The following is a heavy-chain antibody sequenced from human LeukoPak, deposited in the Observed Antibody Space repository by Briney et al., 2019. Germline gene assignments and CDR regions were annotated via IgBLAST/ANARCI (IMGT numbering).Heavy chain of an antibody. J-gene: IGHJ4*02. CDR3: ARFHSSGYPYFDY. Sequence: GGSLRLSCAASGFTFSDYYMSWLRQAPGKGLEWVSYISSSSSYTNYADSVKGRFTISRDNAKNSLYLQMNSLRAEDTAVYHCARFHSSGYPYFDYWGQGTLVTVSS. CDR2: ISSSSSYT. D-gene: IGHD3-22*01. CDR1: GFTFSDYY. V-gene: IGHV3-11*06.